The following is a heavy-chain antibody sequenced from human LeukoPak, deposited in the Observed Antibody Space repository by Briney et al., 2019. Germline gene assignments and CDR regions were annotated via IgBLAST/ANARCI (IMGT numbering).Heavy chain of an antibody. J-gene: IGHJ4*02. CDR2: IIPLHGTP. CDR1: GTPFISNA. CDR3: ARLGTLWAY. V-gene: IGHV1-69*05. D-gene: IGHD1-7*01. Sequence: SVKVSCKASGTPFISNAISWVRQAPGQGLEWMGGIIPLHGTPYYAQKFQGRLTITTDKSTRTAYMELSGLRSEDTAVYYCARLGTLWAYWGQGTLVTVSS.